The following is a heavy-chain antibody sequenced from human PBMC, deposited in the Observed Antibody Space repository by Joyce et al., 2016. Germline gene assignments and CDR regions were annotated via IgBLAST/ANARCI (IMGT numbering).Heavy chain of an antibody. J-gene: IGHJ3*02. CDR2: IVVGSGNT. V-gene: IGHV1-58*02. CDR1: GFTFTSSA. CDR3: AAAPDYYDSSGYYYSAFDI. D-gene: IGHD3-22*01. Sequence: QMQLVQSGPEVKKPGTSVKVSCKASGFTFTSSAMQWVRQARGKRLEWIGWIVVGSGNTNYAQKFQERVTITRDMSTSTAYMELSSLRSEDTAVYYCAAAPDYYDSSGYYYSAFDIWGQGTMVTVSS.